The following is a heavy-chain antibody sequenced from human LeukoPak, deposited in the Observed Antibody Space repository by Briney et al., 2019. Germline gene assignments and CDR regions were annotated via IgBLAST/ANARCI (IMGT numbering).Heavy chain of an antibody. CDR1: GGSISSGTHY. Sequence: SETLSLTCTVSGGSISSGTHYYNWIRQHPGKGLEWIGYIYYTGITSYNPSLKSQVTMSVDTSMNQVSLKVTSLTAADTAVHYCAASSGVTLGRFWGQGALVTVSS. V-gene: IGHV4-31*01. CDR3: AASSGVTLGRF. CDR2: IYYTGIT. D-gene: IGHD3-16*01. J-gene: IGHJ4*02.